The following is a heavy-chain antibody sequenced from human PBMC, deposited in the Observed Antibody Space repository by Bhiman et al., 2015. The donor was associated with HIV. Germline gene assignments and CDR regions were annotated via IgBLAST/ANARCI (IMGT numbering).Heavy chain of an antibody. V-gene: IGHV3-72*01. CDR3: ARVSRVAGSRYFDL. CDR2: TRNKANSYTT. Sequence: EVQLVESGGGLVQPGGSLRLSCAASGFTFSDHYMDWVRQAPGKGLEWVGRTRNKANSYTTEYAASVKGRFTISRDDSKNSLYLQMNSLKTEDTAVYYCARVSRVAGSRYFDLWGRGTLVTVSS. J-gene: IGHJ2*01. D-gene: IGHD6-19*01. CDR1: GFTFSDHY.